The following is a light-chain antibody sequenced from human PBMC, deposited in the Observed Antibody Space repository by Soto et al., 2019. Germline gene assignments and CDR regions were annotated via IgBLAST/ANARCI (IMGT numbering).Light chain of an antibody. V-gene: IGLV2-23*01. CDR2: EGN. Sequence: QSALTQPASVSGSPGQSLTISCTGTTSDIGSNNLVSWYQQHPGKAPKIMIFEGNKRPSGVSDRFSGSKSGNTASLTIFGLQAEHEADYYCCSYAGSSPSYVFGTGTKVTVL. CDR3: CSYAGSSPSYV. J-gene: IGLJ1*01. CDR1: TSDIGSNNL.